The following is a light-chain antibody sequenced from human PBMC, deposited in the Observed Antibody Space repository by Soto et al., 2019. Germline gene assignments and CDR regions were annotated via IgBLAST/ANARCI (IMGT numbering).Light chain of an antibody. CDR2: KAS. CDR3: QQYNSQLT. J-gene: IGKJ4*01. V-gene: IGKV1-5*03. Sequence: DIQMTQSPSTLSASVGDRVTITCRASQSISSWLAWYQQKPGKAPKLLIYKASSLESGVPSRFSGSGSGTEFILTISSLQPDDFATYYCQQYNSQLTFGGGTKVEIK. CDR1: QSISSW.